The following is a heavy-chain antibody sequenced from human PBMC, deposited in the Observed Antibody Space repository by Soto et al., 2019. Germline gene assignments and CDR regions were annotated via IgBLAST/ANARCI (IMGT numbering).Heavy chain of an antibody. CDR2: ISSSSDYI. D-gene: IGHD5-18*01. J-gene: IGHJ6*04. CDR3: PRGGTAMVLADLGAGMDV. Sequence: EVQLVESGGGLVKPGGSLRLSCAASGFTFSDYSMNWVRQGPGKGLEWVSSISSSSDYIFYADSVQGRFTISRDNAKNSLYMQMNSLRAEDTAVYYCPRGGTAMVLADLGAGMDVWGEGTTVTVSS. V-gene: IGHV3-21*01. CDR1: GFTFSDYS.